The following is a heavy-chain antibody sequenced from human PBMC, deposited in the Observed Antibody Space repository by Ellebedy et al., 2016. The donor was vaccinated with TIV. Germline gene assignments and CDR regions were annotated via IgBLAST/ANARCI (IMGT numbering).Heavy chain of an antibody. Sequence: PGGSLRLSCAASGFTFSSYAMNWVRQAPGKGLEWVASIKQDGSEIHYVDSVEGRFTISRDNAKDSVYLQMNSLRAEDTAVYFCARRYYASGSYIDYWGQGTLVAVSS. CDR3: ARRYYASGSYIDY. J-gene: IGHJ4*02. D-gene: IGHD3-10*01. CDR2: IKQDGSEI. CDR1: GFTFSSYA. V-gene: IGHV3-7*03.